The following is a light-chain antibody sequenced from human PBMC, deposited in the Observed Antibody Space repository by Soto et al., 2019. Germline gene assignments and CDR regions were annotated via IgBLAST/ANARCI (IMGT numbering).Light chain of an antibody. J-gene: IGKJ2*01. V-gene: IGKV4-1*01. CDR3: QQYYSTPPYT. Sequence: DIVMTQSPDSLAVSLGERATINCKSSQSVLYSSNNKNYLAWYQQKPGQPPKLLIYWASTRESGVPERFSGSGSGTDFTLNINSLQAEDVAVYYCQQYYSTPPYTFGQGTKLDIK. CDR1: QSVLYSSNNKNY. CDR2: WAS.